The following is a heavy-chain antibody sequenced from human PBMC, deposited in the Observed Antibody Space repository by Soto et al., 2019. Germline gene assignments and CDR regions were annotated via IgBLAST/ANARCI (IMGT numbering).Heavy chain of an antibody. CDR1: GFTFSDYY. J-gene: IGHJ6*02. V-gene: IGHV3-11*06. D-gene: IGHD3-22*01. CDR2: ISSSSSYT. Sequence: PGGSLRLSCAASGFTFSDYYMSWIRQAPGKGLEWVSYISSSSSYTNYADSVKGRFTISRDNAKNSLYLQMNSLRAEDTAVYYCASQGAHRHDSSGVDVWGQGTTVTVSS. CDR3: ASQGAHRHDSSGVDV.